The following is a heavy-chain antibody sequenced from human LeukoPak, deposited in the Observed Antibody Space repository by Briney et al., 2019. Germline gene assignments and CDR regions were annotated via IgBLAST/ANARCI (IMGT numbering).Heavy chain of an antibody. CDR1: GGSFSGYY. V-gene: IGHV4-34*01. J-gene: IGHJ6*02. CDR2: MNPSGST. Sequence: SETLSLTCAVYGGSFSGYYWTWIRQTPEKGLEWIGEMNPSGSTNYNPSLKSRVTISVDTSKNQFSLKLSSVTAADTAVYYCARTGDGYNFYYYYGMDVWGQGTTVTVSS. D-gene: IGHD5-24*01. CDR3: ARTGDGYNFYYYYGMDV.